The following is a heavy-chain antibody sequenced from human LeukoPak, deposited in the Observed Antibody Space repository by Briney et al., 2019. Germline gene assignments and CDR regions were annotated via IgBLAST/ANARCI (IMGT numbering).Heavy chain of an antibody. J-gene: IGHJ3*02. CDR1: GFTFSNYS. V-gene: IGHV3-48*01. CDR2: IRSSSSTI. CDR3: ARAKRNGFDI. Sequence: GGSLRLSCEAYGFTFSNYSMKWVRQAPGKGLEWVSYIRSSSSTIYYADSVKGRFTIYRDNAKHSLYLQMNSRRAEDTAVYYRARAKRNGFDIWGQGTMVTVSS.